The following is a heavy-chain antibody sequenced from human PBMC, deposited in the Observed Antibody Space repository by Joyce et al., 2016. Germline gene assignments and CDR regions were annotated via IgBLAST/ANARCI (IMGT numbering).Heavy chain of an antibody. V-gene: IGHV3-7*01. Sequence: EVQLVESGGGWVQPGESLTLSCAASGFTFTRYWMTWVRQGPGKGLEWVGNIKEDGGAKKSVDAVEGRLTISRDNARNAVYLHISSLRGDDTAVYYCAREMWGPREWGQGTLVTVSS. CDR3: AREMWGPRE. J-gene: IGHJ4*02. CDR1: GFTFTRYW. D-gene: IGHD7-27*01. CDR2: IKEDGGAK.